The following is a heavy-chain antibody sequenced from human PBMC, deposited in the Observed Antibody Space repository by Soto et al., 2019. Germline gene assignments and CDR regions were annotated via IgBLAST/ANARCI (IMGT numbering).Heavy chain of an antibody. J-gene: IGHJ4*02. V-gene: IGHV3-33*01. CDR2: IWYDGSNK. D-gene: IGHD3-22*01. CDR3: ARENYYDSSGDFDY. Sequence: QVQLVESGGGVVQTGRSLRLSCAASGFTFSSYGMHWVRQAPGKGLEWVAVIWYDGSNKYYADSVKGRFTISRDNSKNTLYLQMNSLRAEDTAVYYCARENYYDSSGDFDYWGQGTLVTVSS. CDR1: GFTFSSYG.